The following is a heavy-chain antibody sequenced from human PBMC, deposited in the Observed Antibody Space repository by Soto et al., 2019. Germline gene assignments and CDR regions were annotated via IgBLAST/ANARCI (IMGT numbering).Heavy chain of an antibody. V-gene: IGHV4-39*01. J-gene: IGHJ4*02. CDR1: GGSIGTTHSY. D-gene: IGHD2-8*01. Sequence: ASETLSLTCTVSGGSIGTTHSYWAWIRHSPGKGLEWIGNIHYSGSTYYMPSLRSRVTLSVDTSKNQFSLRLTSVTAEDTAVYYCARHEGNGNVWPLDYWGQGILVTVS. CDR3: ARHEGNGNVWPLDY. CDR2: IHYSGST.